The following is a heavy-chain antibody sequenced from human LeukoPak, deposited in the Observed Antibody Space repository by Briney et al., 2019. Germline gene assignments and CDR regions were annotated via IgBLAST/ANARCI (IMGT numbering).Heavy chain of an antibody. D-gene: IGHD3-22*01. CDR3: AGDCYYYDSSRCAFDI. CDR1: GGSISSYY. Sequence: SETLSLTCTVSGGSISSYYWSWIRQPAGKGLEWIGRIYTSGSTNYNPSLKSRVTMSVDTSKNQFSLKLSSVTAADTAVYYCAGDCYYYDSSRCAFDIWGQGTMVTVSS. J-gene: IGHJ3*02. V-gene: IGHV4-4*07. CDR2: IYTSGST.